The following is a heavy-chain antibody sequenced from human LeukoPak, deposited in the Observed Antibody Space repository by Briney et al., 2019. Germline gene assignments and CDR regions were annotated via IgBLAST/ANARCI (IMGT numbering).Heavy chain of an antibody. J-gene: IGHJ3*01. D-gene: IGHD2-21*02. CDR3: ARSPPPEQVVVATAISDDGFDV. CDR1: GFTLSNSW. Sequence: PGGSLRLSCAGSGFTLSNSWMGWVRQAPGKGLEWMGLISYDGSNKYYADSVQGRLTISRDNSKNTVYLQLNSVRTEDTAVYYCARSPPPEQVVVATAISDDGFDVWGQGTMVSVS. V-gene: IGHV3-30*01. CDR2: ISYDGSNK.